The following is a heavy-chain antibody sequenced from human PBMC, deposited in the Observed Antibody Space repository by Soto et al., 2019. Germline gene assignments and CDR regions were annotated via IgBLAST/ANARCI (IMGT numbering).Heavy chain of an antibody. Sequence: EVQLVESGGGLVQPGGSLRLSCAASGFTFSSYAMHWVRQAPGKGLEYVSVITSNGGNTDYASFVKGRFTISRDNSKNTLYLQMGSLRAEDMGVYYCARRIPFGYGMDVWGQGTTVTVSS. CDR2: ITSNGGNT. CDR3: ARRIPFGYGMDV. V-gene: IGHV3-64*01. J-gene: IGHJ6*02. CDR1: GFTFSSYA. D-gene: IGHD2-21*01.